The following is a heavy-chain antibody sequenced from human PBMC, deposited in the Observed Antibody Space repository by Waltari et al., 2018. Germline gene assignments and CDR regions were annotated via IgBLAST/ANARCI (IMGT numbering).Heavy chain of an antibody. CDR3: ARGYGDFPYYFDY. D-gene: IGHD4-17*01. Sequence: QVQLQESGPGLVKPSETLSLTCTVSGGSISSHYWSWIRQPPGKGLEWIGYIYYSGSTSYNPALKSRVTISVDTSKNQCSLKLSSVTAADTAVYYCARGYGDFPYYFDYWGQGTLVTVSS. CDR2: IYYSGST. CDR1: GGSISSHY. J-gene: IGHJ4*02. V-gene: IGHV4-59*11.